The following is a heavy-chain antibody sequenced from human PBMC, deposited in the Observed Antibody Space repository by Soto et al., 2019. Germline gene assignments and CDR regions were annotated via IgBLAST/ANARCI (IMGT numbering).Heavy chain of an antibody. D-gene: IGHD2-15*01. CDR1: GGSISSGDYY. Sequence: PSETLSLTCTVSGGSISSGDYYWSWIRQPPGKGLEWIGYIYYSGSTYYNPSLKSRVTISVDTSKNQFSLKLSSVTAADTAVYYCARGRYCSGGSCYSLGNWFDPWGQGTLVTVSS. CDR2: IYYSGST. J-gene: IGHJ5*02. V-gene: IGHV4-30-4*01. CDR3: ARGRYCSGGSCYSLGNWFDP.